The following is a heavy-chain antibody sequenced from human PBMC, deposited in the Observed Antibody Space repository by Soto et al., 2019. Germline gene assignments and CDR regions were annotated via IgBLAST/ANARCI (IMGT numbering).Heavy chain of an antibody. D-gene: IGHD3-22*01. CDR3: ASRTTYYHDSSGYYYRFFDY. CDR1: GFTFSSYW. V-gene: IGHV3-7*01. Sequence: PGGSLRLSCAASGFTFSSYWMSWVRQAPGKGLEWVANIKQDGSEKYYVDSVKGRFTISRDNAKNSLYLQMNSLRAEDTAVYYCASRTTYYHDSSGYYYRFFDYWGQGTLVTVSS. J-gene: IGHJ4*02. CDR2: IKQDGSEK.